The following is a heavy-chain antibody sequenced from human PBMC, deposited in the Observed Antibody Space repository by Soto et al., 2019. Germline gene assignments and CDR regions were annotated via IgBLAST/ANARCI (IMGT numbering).Heavy chain of an antibody. Sequence: ASVKVSCKASGYSFTSYDINWVRQSTGQGLERMGWINPNSGNTGYAQKFQGRVTTTRTLSISTVYMELSSLRSEDKAVYYCTRERGPIGYCSGGSCYYGYWGQ. CDR1: GYSFTSYD. J-gene: IGHJ4*03. CDR2: INPNSGNT. CDR3: TRERGPIGYCSGGSCYYGY. V-gene: IGHV1-8*01. D-gene: IGHD2-15*01.